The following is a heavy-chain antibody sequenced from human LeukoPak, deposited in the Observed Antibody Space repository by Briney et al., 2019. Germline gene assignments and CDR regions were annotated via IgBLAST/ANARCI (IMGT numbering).Heavy chain of an antibody. CDR2: INPNSGGT. CDR3: LVATTGSYYYYYMDV. J-gene: IGHJ6*03. Sequence: ASAKVSCKASGYTFTGYYMHWVRQAPGQGLEWMGRINPNSGGTNYAQKFQGRVTMTRDTSISTAYMELSRLRSDDTAVYYCLVATTGSYYYYYMDVCGKGTTVTVSS. V-gene: IGHV1-2*06. D-gene: IGHD2-15*01. CDR1: GYTFTGYY.